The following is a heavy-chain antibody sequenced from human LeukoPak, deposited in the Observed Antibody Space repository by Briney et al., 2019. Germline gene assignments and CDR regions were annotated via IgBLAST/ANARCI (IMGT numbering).Heavy chain of an antibody. CDR2: MNPNSGNT. V-gene: IGHV1-8*02. CDR1: GYTFTSYP. J-gene: IGHJ6*03. D-gene: IGHD3-9*01. Sequence: ASVKVSCKASGYTFTSYPMHWVRQAPGQGLEWMGWMNPNSGNTGYAQKFQGRVTITRNTSISTAYMELSSLRSEDTAVYYCARVSRDWLLYYYYYYMDVWGKGTTVTVSS. CDR3: ARVSRDWLLYYYYYYMDV.